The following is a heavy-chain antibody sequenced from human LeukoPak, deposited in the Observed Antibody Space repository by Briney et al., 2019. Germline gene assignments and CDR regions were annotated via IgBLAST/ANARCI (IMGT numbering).Heavy chain of an antibody. CDR1: GGSISNYY. V-gene: IGHV4-59*01. Sequence: SETLSLTCTVSGGSISNYYWSWIRQPPGKGLEWIGYIYDSGRTNYNPSLKSRVTISVDTSKNQFSLKLSSVTAADTAVYYCARAMRWTSGPVELGWFDRWGQGTLVTVSS. D-gene: IGHD1-1*01. J-gene: IGHJ5*02. CDR2: IYDSGRT. CDR3: ARAMRWTSGPVELGWFDR.